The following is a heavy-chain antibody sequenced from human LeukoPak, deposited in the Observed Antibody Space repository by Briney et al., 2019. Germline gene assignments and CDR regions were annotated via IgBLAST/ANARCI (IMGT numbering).Heavy chain of an antibody. CDR1: GGSICISSYY. Sequence: PSETLSLTCTVSGGSICISSYYWGWIRQPPGEGLEWIGEINHSGSTNYNPSLKSRVTISVDTSKNQFSLKLSSVTAADTAVYYCARGLLLRETYYDFWSGLKGFDPWGQGTLVTVSS. D-gene: IGHD3-3*01. CDR3: ARGLLLRETYYDFWSGLKGFDP. J-gene: IGHJ5*02. CDR2: INHSGST. V-gene: IGHV4-39*07.